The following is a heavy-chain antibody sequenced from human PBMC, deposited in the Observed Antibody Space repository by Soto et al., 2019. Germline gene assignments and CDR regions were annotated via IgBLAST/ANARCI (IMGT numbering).Heavy chain of an antibody. Sequence: QVHLLESGPGLVEPSGTLSLTCTVSGGSISSRNRWSWVRQSPGKGLEWIGQVSHSGSTNSNPSLKGRVTISLDTSNNQFSLNLESMTAADAAVYFCANTRGLGLMDAWGKGTTVVVSS. D-gene: IGHD2-2*01. V-gene: IGHV4-4*02. J-gene: IGHJ6*03. CDR3: ANTRGLGLMDA. CDR1: GGSISSRNR. CDR2: VSHSGST.